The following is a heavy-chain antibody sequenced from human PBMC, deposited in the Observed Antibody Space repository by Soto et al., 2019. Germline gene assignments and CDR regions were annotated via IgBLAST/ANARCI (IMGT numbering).Heavy chain of an antibody. V-gene: IGHV4-61*01. D-gene: IGHD4-17*01. J-gene: IGHJ4*02. CDR1: GGSVSSGSYY. Sequence: SETLSLTCTVSGGSVSSGSYYWSWIRQPPGKGLEWIGYIYYSGSTNYNPSLKIRVTISVDTSKNQLSLKLSSVTAADTAVYYCARLTTVTTWFDYWGQGTLVTVSS. CDR2: IYYSGST. CDR3: ARLTTVTTWFDY.